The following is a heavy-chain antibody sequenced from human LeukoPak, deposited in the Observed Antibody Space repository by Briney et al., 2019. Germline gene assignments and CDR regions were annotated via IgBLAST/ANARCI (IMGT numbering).Heavy chain of an antibody. CDR2: IKQDGSEK. Sequence: GGSLRLSCAASGFTFSSYWMSWVRQAPGKGLEWVANIKQDGSEKYYVDSVKGRFTISRDNAKNSLYLQMNSLRAEDTAVYYCARAVLESVYSSSSHYYYYMDVWGKGTTVTVSS. D-gene: IGHD6-6*01. J-gene: IGHJ6*03. CDR1: GFTFSSYW. CDR3: ARAVLESVYSSSSHYYYYMDV. V-gene: IGHV3-7*01.